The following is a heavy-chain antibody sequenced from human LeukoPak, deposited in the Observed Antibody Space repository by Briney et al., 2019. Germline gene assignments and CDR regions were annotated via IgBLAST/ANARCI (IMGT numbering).Heavy chain of an antibody. CDR3: ARAPYSSSWPNWFDP. D-gene: IGHD6-13*01. Sequence: SQTLSLTCAISGGSVSSNSAAWNWLRQSPSRGLEWLGRTYYRSKWYHDYAVSVKSRITINPDTSKNQFSLQLNSVTPEDAAVYYCARAPYSSSWPNWFDPWGQGTLVTVSS. J-gene: IGHJ5*02. V-gene: IGHV6-1*01. CDR2: TYYRSKWYH. CDR1: GGSVSSNSAA.